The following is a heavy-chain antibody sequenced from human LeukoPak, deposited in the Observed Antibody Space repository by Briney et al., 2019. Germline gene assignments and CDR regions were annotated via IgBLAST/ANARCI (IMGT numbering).Heavy chain of an antibody. CDR2: ISYNGGNK. CDR3: ARRESRRYYFEGLDY. Sequence: GGSLRLSCAASGFSFSGYAIHWVRQAPGKGLEWVASISYNGGNKYYADSVRGRFTIDRDNSKNIVYLQMNSLRAGDTAVYSCARRESRRYYFEGLDYWGQGTLVIVSS. D-gene: IGHD3-22*01. V-gene: IGHV3-30*04. J-gene: IGHJ4*02. CDR1: GFSFSGYA.